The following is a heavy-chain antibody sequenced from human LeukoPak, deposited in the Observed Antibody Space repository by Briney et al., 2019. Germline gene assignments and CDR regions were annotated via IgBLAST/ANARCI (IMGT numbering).Heavy chain of an antibody. V-gene: IGHV3-13*01. J-gene: IGHJ4*02. Sequence: GGSLRLSCAASGFTFSNSDMHWVRQAAGKGLEWVSAIGTVGDTYYPDSVKGRFTISRDNSKNTLYLQMNSLRAEDTAVYYCARGTSSGYFQLYFDYWGQGTLVTVSS. CDR3: ARGTSSGYFQLYFDY. CDR2: IGTVGDT. CDR1: GFTFSNSD. D-gene: IGHD3-22*01.